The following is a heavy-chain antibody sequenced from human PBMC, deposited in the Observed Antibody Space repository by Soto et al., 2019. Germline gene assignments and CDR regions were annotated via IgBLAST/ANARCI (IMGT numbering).Heavy chain of an antibody. V-gene: IGHV2-5*02. Sequence: QITLKESGPALVKPTQTLTLTCTFSGFSLSTSGEAVGWIRQPPGEALEWLALIYWDDDNRYNPTLKIRLTITKDTSKNQVFLTLTNMDPVDTATYYCAHYVSASPAGWFDPWGQGILVTVSS. D-gene: IGHD3-10*01. CDR3: AHYVSASPAGWFDP. J-gene: IGHJ5*02. CDR1: GFSLSTSGEA. CDR2: IYWDDDN.